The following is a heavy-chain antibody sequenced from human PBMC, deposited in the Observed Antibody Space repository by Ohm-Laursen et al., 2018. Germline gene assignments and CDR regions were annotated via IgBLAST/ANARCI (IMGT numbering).Heavy chain of an antibody. Sequence: SLRLSCAATGFTFDGYAMHWVRQAPGKGLEWVSGISWNSNSIGYADSVKGRFTISRDNAKNSLYLQMNSLRAEDTALYHCAKDRIAVTGNWYFDLWGRGTLVTVSS. CDR1: GFTFDGYA. J-gene: IGHJ2*01. CDR2: ISWNSNSI. CDR3: AKDRIAVTGNWYFDL. D-gene: IGHD6-19*01. V-gene: IGHV3-9*01.